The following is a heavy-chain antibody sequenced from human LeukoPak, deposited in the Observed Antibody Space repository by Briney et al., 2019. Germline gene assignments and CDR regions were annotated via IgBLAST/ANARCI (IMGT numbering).Heavy chain of an antibody. CDR3: TSVGGVEMATVDY. CDR2: IRSKANSYAT. D-gene: IGHD5-24*01. J-gene: IGHJ4*02. V-gene: IGHV3-73*01. Sequence: GGSLRLSCAASGFTFSGSAMHWVRQASGKGLEWVGRIRSKANSYATAYAASVKGRFTISRDDSKNTAYLQMNSLKTEDTAVYYCTSVGGVEMATVDYWGQGTLVTVSS. CDR1: GFTFSGSA.